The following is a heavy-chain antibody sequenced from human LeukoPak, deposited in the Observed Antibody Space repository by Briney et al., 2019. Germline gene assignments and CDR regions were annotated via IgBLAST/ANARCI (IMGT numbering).Heavy chain of an antibody. CDR1: LGSISSYY. D-gene: IGHD3-9*01. CDR2: IYYSGST. CDR3: ARVFSASYGMDV. J-gene: IGHJ6*02. Sequence: SETLSLTCTVSLGSISSYYWSWIRQPPGKGLEWIGYIYYSGSTKYNPSLKSRVTISVDTSKNQFSLKLSSVTAADTAVYYCARVFSASYGMDVWGQGTTVTVSS. V-gene: IGHV4-59*01.